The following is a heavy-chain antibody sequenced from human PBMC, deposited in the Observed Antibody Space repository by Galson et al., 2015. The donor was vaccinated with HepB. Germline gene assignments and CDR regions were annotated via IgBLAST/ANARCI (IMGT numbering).Heavy chain of an antibody. V-gene: IGHV1-69*10. CDR1: GGTFSSYA. Sequence: SVKVSCKASGGTFSSYAISWVRQAPGQGLEWMGGIIPILGIANYAQKFQGRVTITADKSTSTAYMDLSSLRSEDTAVYYCARAPWFSELLTTHYYYYYIDVWGKGTTVTVSS. CDR2: IIPILGIA. D-gene: IGHD3-10*01. CDR3: ARAPWFSELLTTHYYYYYIDV. J-gene: IGHJ6*03.